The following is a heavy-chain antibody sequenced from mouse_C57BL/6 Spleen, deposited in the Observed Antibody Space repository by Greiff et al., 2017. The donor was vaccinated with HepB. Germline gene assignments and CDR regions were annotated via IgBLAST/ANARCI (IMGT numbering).Heavy chain of an antibody. J-gene: IGHJ1*03. CDR1: GYAFSSYW. V-gene: IGHV1-80*01. Sequence: QVQLKQSGAELVKPGASVKISCKASGYAFSSYWMNWVKQRPGKGLEWIGQIYPGDGDTNYNGKFKGKATLTADKSSSTAYMQLSSLTSEDSAVYFCARRGVRRVWYFDVWGTGTTVTVSS. D-gene: IGHD2-13*01. CDR3: ARRGVRRVWYFDV. CDR2: IYPGDGDT.